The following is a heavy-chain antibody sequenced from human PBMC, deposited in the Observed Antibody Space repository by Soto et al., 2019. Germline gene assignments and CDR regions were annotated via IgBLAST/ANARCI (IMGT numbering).Heavy chain of an antibody. J-gene: IGHJ6*02. Sequence: ASVKVSCKASGYTFTSYGISWVRQAPGQWLEWMGWISAYNGNTNYAQKLQGRVTMTTDTSTSTAYMELRSLRSDDTAVYYCARFIAAAGNYYYYYGMDVWGQGTTVTVSS. CDR2: ISAYNGNT. D-gene: IGHD6-13*01. CDR3: ARFIAAAGNYYYYYGMDV. V-gene: IGHV1-18*04. CDR1: GYTFTSYG.